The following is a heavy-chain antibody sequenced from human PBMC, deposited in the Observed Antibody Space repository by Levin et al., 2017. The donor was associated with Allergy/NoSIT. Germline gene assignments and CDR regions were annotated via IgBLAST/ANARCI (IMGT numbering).Heavy chain of an antibody. CDR2: IKEDGSDK. Sequence: GGSLRLSCAASGFTFTSYWMTWVRQAPGKGLEWLANIKEDGSDKYYGDSVKGRFTISRDNAKTSVFLQMYSLRAEDTAVYYCARDATRGGDLDYWGQGTLVTVSS. CDR3: ARDATRGGDLDY. J-gene: IGHJ4*02. V-gene: IGHV3-7*01. D-gene: IGHD3-10*01. CDR1: GFTFTSYW.